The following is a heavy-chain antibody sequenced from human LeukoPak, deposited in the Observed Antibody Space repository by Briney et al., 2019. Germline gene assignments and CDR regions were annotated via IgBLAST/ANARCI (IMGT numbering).Heavy chain of an antibody. Sequence: SETLSLTCTVSGGSIGSYYWSWIRQPPGKGLEWIGYIYYSGSTNYSPSLTSRATIPVDTPKNQFSLKRTSVTAADTAVYYCARVPYYYGSGSYPPIPYFGYWGQGTLVTVSS. D-gene: IGHD3-10*01. J-gene: IGHJ4*02. CDR2: IYYSGST. CDR3: ARVPYYYGSGSYPPIPYFGY. V-gene: IGHV4-59*01. CDR1: GGSIGSYY.